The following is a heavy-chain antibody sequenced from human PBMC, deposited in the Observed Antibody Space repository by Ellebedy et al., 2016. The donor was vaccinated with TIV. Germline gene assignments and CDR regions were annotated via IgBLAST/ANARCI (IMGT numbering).Heavy chain of an antibody. Sequence: GESLKISXAASGFTFSSYSMNWVRQAPGKGLEWVSYISSSSSTIYYADSVKGRFTISRDNAKNSLYLQMNSLRAEDTAVYFCAAVRSPSCYSLHLWGQGTLVTVSS. J-gene: IGHJ5*02. D-gene: IGHD2-2*01. CDR2: ISSSSSTI. CDR1: GFTFSSYS. V-gene: IGHV3-48*04. CDR3: AAVRSPSCYSLHL.